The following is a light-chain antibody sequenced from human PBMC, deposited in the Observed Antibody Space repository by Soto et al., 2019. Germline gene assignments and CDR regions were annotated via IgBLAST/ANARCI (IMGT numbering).Light chain of an antibody. J-gene: IGLJ2*01. CDR1: SSDVGGYKY. CDR3: SSYTGSITVV. Sequence: QSVLTQPASVSGSPGQSITISCTETSSDVGGYKYVSWYQQHPGKAPKLILYNVNNRPSGVSDRFPGSKSGITASLTISGLQSEDEADYFCSSYTGSITVVFGGGTKLTVL. V-gene: IGLV2-14*03. CDR2: NVN.